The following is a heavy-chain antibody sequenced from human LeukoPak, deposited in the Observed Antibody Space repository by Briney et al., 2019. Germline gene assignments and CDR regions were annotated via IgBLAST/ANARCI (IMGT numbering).Heavy chain of an antibody. D-gene: IGHD2-15*01. J-gene: IGHJ4*02. CDR1: GFTLSDAW. CDR2: VKSKSDGGTI. CDR3: TTRRQDGW. V-gene: IGHV3-15*01. Sequence: GGSLRLSCVGSGFTLSDAWMSWVRQAPGKGLEWVGRVKSKSDGGTIDYAAPVKGRFTISRDDSRNTLYLQMNSLKTEDTAVYYCTTRRQDGWWGQGTLVTVS.